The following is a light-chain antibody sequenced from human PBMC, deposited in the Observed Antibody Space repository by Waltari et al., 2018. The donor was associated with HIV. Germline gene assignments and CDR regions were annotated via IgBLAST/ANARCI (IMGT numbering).Light chain of an antibody. V-gene: IGKV3-11*01. CDR1: QSVSIY. Sequence: DIVLTQSPATLYLSPGETATLSCRASQSVSIYLAWYQQKPGQAPRLLIYDASNRATGIPARFSGSGSGTDFTLTISSLEPEDFAVYYCQQRYNWPPLTFGGGTKVEIK. CDR2: DAS. CDR3: QQRYNWPPLT. J-gene: IGKJ4*01.